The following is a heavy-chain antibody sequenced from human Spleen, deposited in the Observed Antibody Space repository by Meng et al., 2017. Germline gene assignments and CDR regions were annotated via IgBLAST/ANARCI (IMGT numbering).Heavy chain of an antibody. J-gene: IGHJ4*02. CDR2: IKQDGSEK. D-gene: IGHD3-22*01. CDR1: GFTFSSYW. V-gene: IGHV3-7*01. Sequence: GGSLRLSCAASGFTFSSYWMSWVRQAPGKGLEWVANIKQDGSEKYYVDSVKGRFTISRDNAENSLYLQMNSLRAEDTAVYYCARCGSGVVVKYWGQGTLVTVSS. CDR3: ARCGSGVVVKY.